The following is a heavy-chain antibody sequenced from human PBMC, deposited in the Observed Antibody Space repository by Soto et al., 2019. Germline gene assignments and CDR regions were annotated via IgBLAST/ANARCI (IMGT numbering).Heavy chain of an antibody. D-gene: IGHD1-26*01. CDR2: TYYRSKWYY. Sequence: PSQNLSLTCXITGDSVSSNSAGWSWVRQSPSRGLEWLGRTYYRSKWYYEYAVSVRGRITINPDTSKNQYSLQLNSVTPEDTAVYFCARGEQYSGRIFDYWGQGTLVTVS. CDR1: GDSVSSNSAG. CDR3: ARGEQYSGRIFDY. J-gene: IGHJ4*01. V-gene: IGHV6-1*01.